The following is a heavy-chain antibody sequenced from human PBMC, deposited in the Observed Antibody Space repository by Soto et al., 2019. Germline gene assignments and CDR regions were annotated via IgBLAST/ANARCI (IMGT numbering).Heavy chain of an antibody. CDR2: VHYRGST. Sequence: QVQLQESGPGLVKPSETLSLTGVVSGGSISSHYWSWIRQPPGSGLEWIGFVHYRGSTNYSPSLMSRVTMSVDTSKNSFSLHLTSLTAAEPVFYFCARWDYSLAFLGPFDYWGQGVMVTVSS. D-gene: IGHD1-26*01. CDR3: ARWDYSLAFLGPFDY. J-gene: IGHJ4*02. CDR1: GGSISSHY. V-gene: IGHV4-59*11.